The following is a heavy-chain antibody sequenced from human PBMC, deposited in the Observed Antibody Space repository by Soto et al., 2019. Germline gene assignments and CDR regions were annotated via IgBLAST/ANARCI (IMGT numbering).Heavy chain of an antibody. CDR1: GFTFSSYG. CDR3: ANQRDDYGDYVLDY. CDR2: ISYDGSNK. D-gene: IGHD4-17*01. J-gene: IGHJ4*02. V-gene: IGHV3-30*18. Sequence: PGGSLRLSXAASGFTFSSYGMHWVRQAPGKGLEWVAVISYDGSNKYYADSVKGRFTISRDNSKNTLYLQMNSLRAEDTAVYYCANQRDDYGDYVLDYWGQGTLVTVSS.